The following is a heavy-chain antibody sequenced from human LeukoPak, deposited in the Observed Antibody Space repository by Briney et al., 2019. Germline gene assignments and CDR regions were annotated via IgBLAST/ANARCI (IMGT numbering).Heavy chain of an antibody. CDR1: GGSFSGYY. J-gene: IGHJ4*02. CDR3: ARDPFCSTSCPSYYFDY. D-gene: IGHD2-2*01. CDR2: INHSGST. V-gene: IGHV4-34*01. Sequence: PSETLSLTCAVYGGSFSGYYWSWIRQPPGKGLEWIGEINHSGSTNYNPSLKSRVTISVDTSKNQFSLKLSSVTAADTAVYYCARDPFCSTSCPSYYFDYWGQGTLVTVSS.